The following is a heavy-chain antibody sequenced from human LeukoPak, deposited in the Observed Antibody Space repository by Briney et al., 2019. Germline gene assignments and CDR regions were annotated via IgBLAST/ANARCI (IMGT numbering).Heavy chain of an antibody. D-gene: IGHD6-13*01. Sequence: GASVKVSCKASGYTFSSYGISWVRQAPGQGLEWMGWIATYNGKTKYAEKVQGRVTMTTDTSTTTAYMELRTLRSDGTAVYYCARDLVGLAADGNWFDPWGQGTLVTVSS. CDR1: GYTFSSYG. J-gene: IGHJ5*02. V-gene: IGHV1-18*01. CDR2: IATYNGKT. CDR3: ARDLVGLAADGNWFDP.